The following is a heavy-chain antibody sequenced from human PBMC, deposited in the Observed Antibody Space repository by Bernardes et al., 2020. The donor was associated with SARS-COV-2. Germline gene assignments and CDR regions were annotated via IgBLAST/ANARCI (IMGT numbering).Heavy chain of an antibody. Sequence: SATLTLTCTVSGGSIRSSYWSWIRQPPGQGLAWIGYIYYSGSTNYNPSLKSRVTISVDTSKNQFSLKLSSVTAADTAVYYCARGRRYYDSSGYYFDYWGQGTLVTGSS. J-gene: IGHJ4*02. V-gene: IGHV4-59*01. CDR3: ARGRRYYDSSGYYFDY. CDR2: IYYSGST. D-gene: IGHD3-22*01. CDR1: GGSIRSSY.